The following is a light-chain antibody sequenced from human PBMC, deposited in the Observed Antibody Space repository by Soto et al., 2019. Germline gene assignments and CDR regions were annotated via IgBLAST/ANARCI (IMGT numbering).Light chain of an antibody. CDR2: SNN. V-gene: IGLV1-44*01. CDR1: SSNIGSNT. CDR3: AAWDDSRNGPVV. Sequence: QSVLTQPPSASGTPGQRVTISCSGSSSNIGSNTVNWYQQLPGTAPKLLIYSNNNRPSGVPDRFSGSKSGTSASLAISGLQSEDEADYYCAAWDDSRNGPVVFGGGTKLTVL. J-gene: IGLJ2*01.